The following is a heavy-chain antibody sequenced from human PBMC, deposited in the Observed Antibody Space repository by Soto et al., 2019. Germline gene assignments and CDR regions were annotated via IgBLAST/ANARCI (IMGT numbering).Heavy chain of an antibody. CDR3: AREEYSSSSGYYYYGMDV. CDR1: GFTFSSYG. V-gene: IGHV3-33*01. D-gene: IGHD6-6*01. Sequence: GGSLRLSCAASGFTFSSYGMHWVRQAPGKGLEWVAVIWYDGSNKYYADSVKGRFTISRDNSKNTLYLQMNSLRAEDTAVYYCAREEYSSSSGYYYYGMDVWGQGTTVTVSS. CDR2: IWYDGSNK. J-gene: IGHJ6*02.